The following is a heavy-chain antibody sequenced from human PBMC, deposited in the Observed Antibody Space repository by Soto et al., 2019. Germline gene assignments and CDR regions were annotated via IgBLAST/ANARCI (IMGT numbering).Heavy chain of an antibody. CDR2: IIPIFGTA. V-gene: IGHV1-69*13. CDR3: ARALYSSSWLDAFDI. CDR1: GGTFSSYA. Sequence: GASVKVSCKASGGTFSSYAISWVRQAPGQGLEWMGGIIPIFGTANYAQKFQGRVTITADESTSTAYMELSSLRSEDTAVYYCARALYSSSWLDAFDIWGQGTMVTVSS. J-gene: IGHJ3*02. D-gene: IGHD6-13*01.